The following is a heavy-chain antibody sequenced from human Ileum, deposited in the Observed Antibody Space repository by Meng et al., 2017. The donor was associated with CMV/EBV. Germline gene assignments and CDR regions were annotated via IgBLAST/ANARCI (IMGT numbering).Heavy chain of an antibody. D-gene: IGHD2-8*02. CDR2: INTENGVT. CDR3: TRDRTGCHFDY. Sequence: QLQLVQSGAEVKEPGASVKISCKPSGYSLSEKYIHWVRQAPGQGREWIGWINTENGVTNYAEKFQGRVTMTRDTSITTAYMELSRLTFDDMAIYFCTRDRTGCHFDYWGQGTLVTVSS. CDR1: GYSLSEKY. J-gene: IGHJ4*02. V-gene: IGHV1-2*02.